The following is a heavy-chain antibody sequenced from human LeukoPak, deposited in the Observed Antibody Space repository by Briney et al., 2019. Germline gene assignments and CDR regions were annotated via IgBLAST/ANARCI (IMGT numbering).Heavy chain of an antibody. CDR1: GFTFSSYG. Sequence: GGSLRLSCAASGFTFSSYGMHWVRQAPGKGLEWVAVISYDGSNKYYADSVKGRFTISRDNSKNTLYLQMNSLRAEDTAVYYCAKDGVYYYDSSGYYGGFDYWGQGTLVTVSS. D-gene: IGHD3-22*01. CDR3: AKDGVYYYDSSGYYGGFDY. J-gene: IGHJ4*02. CDR2: ISYDGSNK. V-gene: IGHV3-30*18.